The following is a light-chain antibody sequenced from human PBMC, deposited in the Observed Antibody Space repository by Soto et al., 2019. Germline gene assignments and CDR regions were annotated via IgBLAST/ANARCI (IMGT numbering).Light chain of an antibody. CDR3: QSFDSNNPWV. CDR2: EDD. CDR1: SGNIASAY. J-gene: IGLJ3*02. V-gene: IGLV6-57*04. Sequence: NFMLTQPHSVSQSPRKTVTISCTRSSGNIASAYVQWYQQRPGSAPTTVIYEDDQRPSGVPDRFSGSIDSSSNSASLTISGLKTEDEADYYCQSFDSNNPWVFGGGTQLTVL.